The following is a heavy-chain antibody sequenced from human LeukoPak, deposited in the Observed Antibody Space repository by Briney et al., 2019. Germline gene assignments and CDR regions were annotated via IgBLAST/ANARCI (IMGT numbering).Heavy chain of an antibody. CDR3: ARGRYDFWSGYFSSYYYGMDV. J-gene: IGHJ6*02. Sequence: GGSLRLSCAASGFTFSSFWMSWVRQAPGKGLEGVANIKQDGSEKYYVDSVKGRFTISRDNAKNSLYLQMNSLRAEDTAVYYCARGRYDFWSGYFSSYYYGMDVWGQGTTVTVSS. CDR1: GFTFSSFW. CDR2: IKQDGSEK. D-gene: IGHD3-3*01. V-gene: IGHV3-7*01.